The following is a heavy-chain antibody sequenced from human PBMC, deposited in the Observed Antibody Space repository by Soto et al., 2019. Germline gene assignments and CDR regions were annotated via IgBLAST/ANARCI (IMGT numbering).Heavy chain of an antibody. D-gene: IGHD5-12*01. J-gene: IGHJ4*02. CDR2: IYWDDDK. Sequence: QITLKESGPTLVRPPQTLTLTCTFSGFSLTSGVGVGWIRQPPGKALEWLALIYWDDDKRYSPSLKNRLTITKDTSKNQVVLTMTSVGPVDTATYFCAHIDPEIVTVGGQGGFDYWGQGTLVTVSS. CDR1: GFSLTSGVG. CDR3: AHIDPEIVTVGGQGGFDY. V-gene: IGHV2-5*02.